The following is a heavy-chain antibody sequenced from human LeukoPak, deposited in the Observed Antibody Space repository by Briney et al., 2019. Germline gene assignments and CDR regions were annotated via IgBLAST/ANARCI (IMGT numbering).Heavy chain of an antibody. Sequence: ASVKVSCKASGYTFTIYGISWVRQAPGQGGEWMGWISAYNGNTNYAQKLQGRVTMTTDTSTSTAYMEMRSLRSDDTAVYYCAREDRIAGLNYWGQGTLVTASS. CDR1: GYTFTIYG. J-gene: IGHJ4*02. V-gene: IGHV1-18*01. D-gene: IGHD6-13*01. CDR3: AREDRIAGLNY. CDR2: ISAYNGNT.